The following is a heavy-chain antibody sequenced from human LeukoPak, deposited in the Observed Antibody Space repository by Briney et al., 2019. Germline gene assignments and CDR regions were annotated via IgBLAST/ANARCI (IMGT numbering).Heavy chain of an antibody. V-gene: IGHV3-33*02. D-gene: IGHD6-19*01. J-gene: IGHJ4*02. CDR1: GFIFRNYG. CDR2: IWYEGQTK. Sequence: GGSLRPSCEASGFIFRNYGMHWVRQAPGKGLEWLALIWYEGQTKFYADSAKGRFSISRYNSGNTIFLHMTNRRVEDTAVYYCAREWGRIAVAGGPGYWGQGALVTVSS. CDR3: AREWGRIAVAGGPGY.